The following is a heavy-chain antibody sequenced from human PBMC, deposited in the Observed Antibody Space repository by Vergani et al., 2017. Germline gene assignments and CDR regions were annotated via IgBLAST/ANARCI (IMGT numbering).Heavy chain of an antibody. J-gene: IGHJ3*02. Sequence: QVQLVQSGAEVKKPGSSVKVSCKASGGTFSSYAISWVRQAPGQGLEWMGRIIPIFGTANYAQKFQGRVTITADKSTSTAYMELSSLRSEDTAVYYCARTRPAAISMNSAFDIWGQGKMVTVSS. V-gene: IGHV1-69*14. CDR3: ARTRPAAISMNSAFDI. CDR2: IIPIFGTA. CDR1: GGTFSSYA. D-gene: IGHD2-2*01.